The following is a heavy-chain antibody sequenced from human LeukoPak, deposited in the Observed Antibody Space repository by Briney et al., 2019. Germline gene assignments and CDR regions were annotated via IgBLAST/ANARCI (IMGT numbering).Heavy chain of an antibody. J-gene: IGHJ5*02. CDR3: ARGLPKHDFGDYGGTWFDP. CDR2: IYTSGST. CDR1: GGSISSYY. Sequence: SETLSLTCTVSGGSISSYYWSWIRQPAGKGLEWIGRIYTSGSTNYNPSLKSRVTMSVDTSKNQFSLKLSSVTAADTAVYYCARGLPKHDFGDYGGTWFDPWGQGTLVTVSS. D-gene: IGHD4-17*01. V-gene: IGHV4-4*07.